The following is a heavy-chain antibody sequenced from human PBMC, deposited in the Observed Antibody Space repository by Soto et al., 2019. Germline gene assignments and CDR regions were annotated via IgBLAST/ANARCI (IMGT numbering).Heavy chain of an antibody. J-gene: IGHJ4*02. CDR1: GYTFTSYA. CDR3: ARPIRFLEHALGY. D-gene: IGHD3-3*01. Sequence: GASVKVSCKASGYTFTSYAMHWVRQAPGQGLEWMGWINAGNGNTKYSQKFQGRVTITRDTSASTAYMELSSLRSEDTAVYYCARPIRFLEHALGYWGQGTLVTVSS. V-gene: IGHV1-3*01. CDR2: INAGNGNT.